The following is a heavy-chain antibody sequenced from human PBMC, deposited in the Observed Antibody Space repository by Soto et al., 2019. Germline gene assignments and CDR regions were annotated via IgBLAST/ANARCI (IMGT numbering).Heavy chain of an antibody. Sequence: QVQLQQWGAGLLKPSETLSLTCAVYGGSFSGNYWSWIRQPPGKGLEWIWEINHRGSPNYNPSLKSRATISIDTAKNQFSSKLCSVTAAATAGYYCARGGGEIRGYNGYHKAFGSWGQRTLVTVSS. CDR1: GGSFSGNY. CDR3: ARGGGEIRGYNGYHKAFGS. V-gene: IGHV4-34*01. D-gene: IGHD5-12*01. CDR2: INHRGSP. J-gene: IGHJ4*02.